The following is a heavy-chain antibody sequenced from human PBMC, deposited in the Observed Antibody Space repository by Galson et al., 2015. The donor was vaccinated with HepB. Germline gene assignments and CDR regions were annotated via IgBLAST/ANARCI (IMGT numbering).Heavy chain of an antibody. D-gene: IGHD6-19*01. CDR1: GGTFTTRT. CDR3: TRDGESSGRFLEN. CDR2: ITPIFGAT. V-gene: IGHV1-69*13. Sequence: SVKVSCKASGGTFTTRTISWVRQAPGQGLEWMGGITPIFGATKYAQKFQGRVTITADESTSTAYMELSSLRSDDTAVYYCTRDGESSGRFLENWGQGTLVTVSS. J-gene: IGHJ4*02.